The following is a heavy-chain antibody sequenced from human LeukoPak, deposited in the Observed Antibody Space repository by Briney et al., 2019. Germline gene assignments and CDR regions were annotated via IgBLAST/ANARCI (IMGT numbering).Heavy chain of an antibody. J-gene: IGHJ2*01. CDR2: LYHSGTT. Sequence: KSSETLSLTCTVSGYSIAHGFFWAWIRQPPGGGLEWIGSLYHSGTTYYNTSLMSRISTSVDTSKNQFSLKLRLVTAADTAVYHCARVEVPRDINDWYFDLWGRGTLVTVSS. CDR1: GYSIAHGFF. V-gene: IGHV4-38-2*02. D-gene: IGHD2-15*01. CDR3: ARVEVPRDINDWYFDL.